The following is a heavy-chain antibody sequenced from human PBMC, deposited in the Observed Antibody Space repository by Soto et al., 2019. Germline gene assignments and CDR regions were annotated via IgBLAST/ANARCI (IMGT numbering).Heavy chain of an antibody. Sequence: EVQLVESGGGLVQPGGSLRLSCAASGFTLSGRSMHWVRQAPGKGLVWVSGIDNAGTDSTYADSVKGRFTSSRDNAKNLLYLQTPSLRVEDTAVYYCVSGWFGPDVWGTGTTVTGSS. CDR3: VSGWFGPDV. D-gene: IGHD3-10*01. V-gene: IGHV3-74*01. CDR2: IDNAGTDS. CDR1: GFTLSGRS. J-gene: IGHJ6*04.